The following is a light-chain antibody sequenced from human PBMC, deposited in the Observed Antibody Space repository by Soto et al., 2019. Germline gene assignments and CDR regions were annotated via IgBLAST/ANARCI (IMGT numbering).Light chain of an antibody. Sequence: DIQMTQSPSSLSASVGDRVTITCRASQGISNYLAWYQLQPGKVPKLLIYAASTLQSGVPSRFSGSGSGTDFTLIISSLQPEDVATYYCQNYNSAPFTFGPGTKVDIK. V-gene: IGKV1-27*01. CDR3: QNYNSAPFT. J-gene: IGKJ3*01. CDR2: AAS. CDR1: QGISNY.